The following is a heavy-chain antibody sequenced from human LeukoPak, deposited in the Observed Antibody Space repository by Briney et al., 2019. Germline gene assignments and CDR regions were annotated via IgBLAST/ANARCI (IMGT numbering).Heavy chain of an antibody. D-gene: IGHD6-19*01. V-gene: IGHV3-23*01. CDR1: GFTFSSYA. CDR3: AKDISGWYGSFAFDI. Sequence: GGSLRLSCAASGFTFSSYAMHWVRQAPGKGLEWVSVISGSGDSTYYADSVKGRFTISRDNSKNTLYVQMNSLRAEDTAVYYCAKDISGWYGSFAFDIWGQGTMVTVSS. CDR2: ISGSGDST. J-gene: IGHJ3*02.